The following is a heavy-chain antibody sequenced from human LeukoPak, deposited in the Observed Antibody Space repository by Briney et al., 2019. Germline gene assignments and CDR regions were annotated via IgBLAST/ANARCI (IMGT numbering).Heavy chain of an antibody. D-gene: IGHD2-21*02. CDR2: INTSGGST. J-gene: IGHJ4*02. CDR1: GFTFSSYA. CDR3: VRLLDVDY. Sequence: GGSLRLSCAASGFTFSSYAMSWVRQAPGKGLEWVSGINTSGGSTAYAGSVKGRFTISRDNAKNMVYLQMDSLRAEDTAVYYCVRLLDVDYWGQGTLVTVSS. V-gene: IGHV3-23*01.